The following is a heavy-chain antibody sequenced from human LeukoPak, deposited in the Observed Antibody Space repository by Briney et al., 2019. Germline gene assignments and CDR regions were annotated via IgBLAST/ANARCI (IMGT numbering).Heavy chain of an antibody. D-gene: IGHD3-16*01. Sequence: PSETLSLTCTVSGGSISSYYWSWIRQPAGKGLEWIGEIYHSGSTNYNPSLKSRVTISVDKSKNQFSLKLSSVTAADTAVYYCAIVYARSFDYWGQGTLVTVSS. CDR3: AIVYARSFDY. V-gene: IGHV4-59*12. CDR1: GGSISSYY. CDR2: IYHSGST. J-gene: IGHJ4*02.